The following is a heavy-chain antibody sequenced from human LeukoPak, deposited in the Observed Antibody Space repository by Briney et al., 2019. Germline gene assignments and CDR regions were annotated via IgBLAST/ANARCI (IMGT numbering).Heavy chain of an antibody. J-gene: IGHJ4*02. CDR2: ISSSSSYI. CDR1: GFTFSSYN. V-gene: IGHV3-21*01. D-gene: IGHD4-17*01. Sequence: GGSLRLSCAASGFTFSSYNMNWVRQAPGKGLEWVSSISSSSSYIYYADSVKGRFTISRDNAKNSLYLQMNSLRAEDTAVYYCARSEGDYNFDYWGQGTLVTVSS. CDR3: ARSEGDYNFDY.